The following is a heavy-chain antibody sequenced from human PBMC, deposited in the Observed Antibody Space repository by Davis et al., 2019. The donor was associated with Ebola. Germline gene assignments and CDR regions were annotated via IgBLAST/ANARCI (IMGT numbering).Heavy chain of an antibody. Sequence: GGSLRLSCAVSGFTFSNGWMSWVRQAPGKGREWVGRTKSKTHGGTIDYAAPVKGRFTISRDDSENTLYLQMNSLKTADTAVYYCATDTGYNYPDLDIEIWGQGTMVTVSS. D-gene: IGHD5-24*01. CDR1: GFTFSNGW. V-gene: IGHV3-15*01. CDR2: TKSKTHGGTI. J-gene: IGHJ3*02. CDR3: ATDTGYNYPDLDIEI.